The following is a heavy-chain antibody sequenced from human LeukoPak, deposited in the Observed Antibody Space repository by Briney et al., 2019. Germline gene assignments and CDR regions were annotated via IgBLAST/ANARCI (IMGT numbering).Heavy chain of an antibody. D-gene: IGHD1-1*01. Sequence: PSETLSLTCTVSGGSISSYYWSWIRQPPGKGLEWIGFIYYSGSTNYSPSLKSRVTISVDTSKNQFSLKLTSVTAADTAVYYCARHGNGAFDIWGQGTMVTVSS. V-gene: IGHV4-59*08. CDR1: GGSISSYY. CDR2: IYYSGST. CDR3: ARHGNGAFDI. J-gene: IGHJ3*02.